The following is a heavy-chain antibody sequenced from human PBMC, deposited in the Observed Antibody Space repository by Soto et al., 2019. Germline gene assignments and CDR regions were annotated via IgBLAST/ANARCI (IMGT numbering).Heavy chain of an antibody. CDR3: ARVLRYFDWLSRGWFDP. CDR1: GGSISSSSYY. J-gene: IGHJ5*02. CDR2: IYYSGST. V-gene: IGHV4-39*01. Sequence: QLQLQESGPGLVKPSETLSLTCTVSGGSISSSSYYWGWIRQPPGKGLEWIGSIYYSGSTYYNPSLKSRVTISVDTSKNQFSLKLSSVTAADTAVYYCARVLRYFDWLSRGWFDPWGQGTLVTVSS. D-gene: IGHD3-9*01.